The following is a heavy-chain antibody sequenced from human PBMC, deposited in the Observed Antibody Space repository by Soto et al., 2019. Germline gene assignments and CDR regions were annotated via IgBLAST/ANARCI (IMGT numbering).Heavy chain of an antibody. V-gene: IGHV1-18*01. Sequence: ASVKVSCKASGYTFTSYGISWVRQAPGQGLEWMGWISAYNGNTNYAQKLQGRVTMTTDTSTSTAYMELRSLRSDDTAVYYCARGGRTLVATIADYYYYYMDVWGKGTTVTVSS. J-gene: IGHJ6*03. CDR1: GYTFTSYG. CDR2: ISAYNGNT. CDR3: ARGGRTLVATIADYYYYYMDV. D-gene: IGHD5-12*01.